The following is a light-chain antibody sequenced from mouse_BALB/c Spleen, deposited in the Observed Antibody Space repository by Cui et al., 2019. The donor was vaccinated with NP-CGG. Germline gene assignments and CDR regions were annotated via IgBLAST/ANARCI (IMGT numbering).Light chain of an antibody. Sequence: AVLTHRSALTTSPGETVTLTCRSSTGAVTTSNYANWVQEKPDHLFTGLIGGTNNRAPGVPARFSGSLIGDKAALTITGAQTEDEAIYFCALWYSNHWVFGGGTKLTVL. J-gene: IGLJ1*01. CDR3: ALWYSNHWV. CDR1: TGAVTTSNY. CDR2: GTN. V-gene: IGLV1*01.